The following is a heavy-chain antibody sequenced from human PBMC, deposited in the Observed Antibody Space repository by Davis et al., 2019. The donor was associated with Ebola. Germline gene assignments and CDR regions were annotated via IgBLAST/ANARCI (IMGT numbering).Heavy chain of an antibody. J-gene: IGHJ6*02. V-gene: IGHV4/OR15-8*02. Sequence: MPSETLSLTCAVSGDSINSANWWTWVRQSPGKGLEWIGEIYHTGNTNYNPSLERRVTISRDKSKNQFSLRLTSVTAADTAVYFCARDKSDSSLIRGPFGLDVWGQGTTVTVSS. CDR2: IYHTGNT. CDR1: GDSINSANW. D-gene: IGHD3-10*01. CDR3: ARDKSDSSLIRGPFGLDV.